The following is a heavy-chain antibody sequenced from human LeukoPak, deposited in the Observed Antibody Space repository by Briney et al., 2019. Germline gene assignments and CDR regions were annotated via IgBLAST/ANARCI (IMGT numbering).Heavy chain of an antibody. D-gene: IGHD4-17*01. CDR3: ARGYGDYRYYYGMDV. J-gene: IGHJ6*02. V-gene: IGHV1-18*01. CDR2: ISAYNGNT. Sequence: ASVKVSCKASGYTFSSNGFSWVRQAPGQGLERMGWISAYNGNTNYAQKFQGRVTMTTDTSTSTAYMELKSLRSDDTAVYYCARGYGDYRYYYGMDVWGQGTLVTVSS. CDR1: GYTFSSNG.